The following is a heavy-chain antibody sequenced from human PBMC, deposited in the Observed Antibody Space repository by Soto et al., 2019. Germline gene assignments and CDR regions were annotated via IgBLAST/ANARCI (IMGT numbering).Heavy chain of an antibody. D-gene: IGHD3-10*01. V-gene: IGHV5-10-1*01. Sequence: GESLKISCKGSGYTYTNYWISWVRQKPGKGLEWMGRIDPSDSYANYGPSFHGRVTISSDKSISTAYVQWRSLEASDTALYYCATRRFSWPESSPWGQGTLVTVSS. CDR1: GYTYTNYW. J-gene: IGHJ5*02. CDR3: ATRRFSWPESSP. CDR2: IDPSDSYA.